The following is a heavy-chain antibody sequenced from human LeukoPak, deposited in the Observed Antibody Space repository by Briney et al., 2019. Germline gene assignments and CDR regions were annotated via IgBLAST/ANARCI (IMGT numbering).Heavy chain of an antibody. CDR2: INPNNGGT. Sequence: ASVKVSCKASGYTFTDLTEYYIHWVRQAPRQGLEWMGWINPNNGGTKYAQKFQGRVTMTRDMSMNTAYMELSSLTSDDTTVYYCARRLGGSSEGYEFWGQGPLVTVSS. D-gene: IGHD1-26*01. V-gene: IGHV1-2*02. CDR3: ARRLGGSSEGYEF. CDR1: GYTFTDLTEYY. J-gene: IGHJ4*02.